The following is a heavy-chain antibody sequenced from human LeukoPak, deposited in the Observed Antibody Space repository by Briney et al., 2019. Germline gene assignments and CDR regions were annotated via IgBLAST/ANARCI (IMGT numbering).Heavy chain of an antibody. CDR1: GFTFSSYS. V-gene: IGHV3-48*01. D-gene: IGHD3-22*01. CDR2: ISSSSSTI. CDR3: ARIGTPTQYYYDSSGYYGDAFDI. Sequence: PGGSLRLSCAASGFTFSSYSMNWVRQAPGKGLEWVSYISSSSSTIYYADSVKGRFTISRDNAKNSLYLQMNSLRAEDTAVYYCARIGTPTQYYYDSSGYYGDAFDIWGQGTMVTVSS. J-gene: IGHJ3*02.